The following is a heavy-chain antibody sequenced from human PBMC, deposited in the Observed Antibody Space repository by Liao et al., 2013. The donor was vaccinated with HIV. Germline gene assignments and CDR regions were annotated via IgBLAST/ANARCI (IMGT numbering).Heavy chain of an antibody. J-gene: IGHJ4*02. Sequence: QVQLQESGPGLVKPSETLSLTCTVSGGSISYNYWSWIRQPPGKGLEWIGYIYYTGITAYSPSLKSRATISLDSPNNQFSLKVTSVTAADTAVYYCARGGSGQRFDYWGQGILVTASS. CDR1: GGSISYNY. D-gene: IGHD3-10*01. CDR2: IYYTGIT. V-gene: IGHV4-59*01. CDR3: ARGGSGQRFDY.